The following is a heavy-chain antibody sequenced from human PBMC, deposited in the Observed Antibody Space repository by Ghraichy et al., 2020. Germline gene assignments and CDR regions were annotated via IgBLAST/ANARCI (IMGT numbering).Heavy chain of an antibody. Sequence: GESLNISCAASGFTFSSYSMNWVRQAPGKGLEWVSSISPSGTYIYSADSVKGRFTISRDSAKNSLYLQMSSLRAEDTAVYYCARSYYYDSSGYYAGDGFDIWGQGTMVTVSS. CDR3: ARSYYYDSSGYYAGDGFDI. D-gene: IGHD3-22*01. CDR2: ISPSGTYI. V-gene: IGHV3-21*01. J-gene: IGHJ3*02. CDR1: GFTFSSYS.